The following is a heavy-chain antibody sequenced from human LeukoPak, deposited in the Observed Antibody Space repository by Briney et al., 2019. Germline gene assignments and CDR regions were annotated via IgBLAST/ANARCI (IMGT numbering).Heavy chain of an antibody. D-gene: IGHD5-12*01. Sequence: ASVKVSCKASGYTFTSYYMHWVRQAPGQGLEWMGIINPSGGSTSYAQKFQGRVTMTRDTSTSTVYMELSSLRSEDTAVYYCARDRSRVATIRASRYNWFDPWGQGTLATVSS. V-gene: IGHV1-46*01. J-gene: IGHJ5*02. CDR1: GYTFTSYY. CDR3: ARDRSRVATIRASRYNWFDP. CDR2: INPSGGST.